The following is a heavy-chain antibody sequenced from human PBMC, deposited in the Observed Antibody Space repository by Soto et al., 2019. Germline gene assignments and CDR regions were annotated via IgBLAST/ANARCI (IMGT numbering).Heavy chain of an antibody. CDR1: GFSFSISC. CDR2: IKRVGSEK. CDR3: ARDPNIVATMGSIYYYYGMDV. D-gene: IGHD5-12*01. V-gene: IGHV3-7*01. Sequence: WRSPRLCCPATGFSFSISCNHSVCQGLVKGLEWAAHIKRVGSEKYYVDSVKGRFTISRDNAKNSLYLQMNSLRAEDTAVYYCARDPNIVATMGSIYYYYGMDVWGQGTTVTVSS. J-gene: IGHJ6*02.